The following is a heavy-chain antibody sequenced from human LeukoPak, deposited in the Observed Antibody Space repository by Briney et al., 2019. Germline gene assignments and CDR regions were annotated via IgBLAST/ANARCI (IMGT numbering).Heavy chain of an antibody. CDR1: GFTFRIYG. J-gene: IGHJ4*02. Sequence: GGSLRLSCAASGFTFRIYGMNWVRQAPGRGLVWVSRINSDGSSTSYADSVKGRFTISRDNAKNTLYLQMNSLRPEDTAVYYCTRGSMVRGVIMPFDHWGQGTLVTVSS. D-gene: IGHD3-10*01. V-gene: IGHV3-74*01. CDR2: INSDGSST. CDR3: TRGSMVRGVIMPFDH.